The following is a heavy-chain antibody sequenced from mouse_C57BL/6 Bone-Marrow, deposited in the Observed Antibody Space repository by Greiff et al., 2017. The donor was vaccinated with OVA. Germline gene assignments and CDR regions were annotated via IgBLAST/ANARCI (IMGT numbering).Heavy chain of an antibody. V-gene: IGHV14-3*01. D-gene: IGHD3-2*02. CDR1: GFTINNTY. CDR2: IDPANGNT. J-gene: IGHJ2*01. CDR3: ASGQLRRRWYFDY. Sequence: EVQLMESVAELVRPGASVKLSCTASGFTINNTYMHWVKQRPEQGLEWIGGIDPANGNTNYAPQFQGKATITADTSSNTAYLQLSILTSEDASIYYCASGQLRRRWYFDYRGQGTTLTVSS.